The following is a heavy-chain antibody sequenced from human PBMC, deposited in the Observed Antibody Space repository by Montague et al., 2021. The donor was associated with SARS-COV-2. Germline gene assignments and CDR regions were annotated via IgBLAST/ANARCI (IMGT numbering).Heavy chain of an antibody. CDR3: AREKGIAVAGTDY. CDR2: ITSRSSDT. J-gene: IGHJ4*03. Sequence: SLRLSCAGSGFTFSSYTMNWVRQAPGKGLEWDSSITSRSSDTFYADSVKGRFTISRDNAKNSLYLQMNSQRAEDTAVYYCAREKGIAVAGTDYWGQGTTVTVSS. CDR1: GFTFSSYT. D-gene: IGHD6-19*01. V-gene: IGHV3-21*01.